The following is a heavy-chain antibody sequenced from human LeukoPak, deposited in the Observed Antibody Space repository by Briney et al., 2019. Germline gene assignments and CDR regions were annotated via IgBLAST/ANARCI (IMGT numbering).Heavy chain of an antibody. Sequence: SETLSLTCAVYGGSISSYYWSWIRQPPGKGLEWIGYVYYSGSTNYNPSLKSRVTISVDTSKNQFSLKLSSVTAADTAVYYCARGYGSGTSNYYYYGMDVWGQGTTVTVSS. D-gene: IGHD3-10*01. CDR2: VYYSGST. CDR1: GGSISSYY. V-gene: IGHV4-59*01. J-gene: IGHJ6*02. CDR3: ARGYGSGTSNYYYYGMDV.